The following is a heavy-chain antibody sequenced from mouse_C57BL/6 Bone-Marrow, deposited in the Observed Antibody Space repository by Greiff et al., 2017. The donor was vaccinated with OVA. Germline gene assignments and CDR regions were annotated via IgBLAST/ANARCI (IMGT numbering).Heavy chain of an antibody. J-gene: IGHJ4*01. V-gene: IGHV1-54*01. CDR2: IIPGSGGT. CDR1: GYAFTNYL. Sequence: VQLQESGAELVRPGTSVKVSCKASGYAFTNYLIEWVKQRPGQGLEWIGVIIPGSGGTNYNEKFKGKATLTADKSSSTAYMQLSSLTAEDSAVYFCAREDAMDYWGQGTSVTVSS. CDR3: AREDAMDY.